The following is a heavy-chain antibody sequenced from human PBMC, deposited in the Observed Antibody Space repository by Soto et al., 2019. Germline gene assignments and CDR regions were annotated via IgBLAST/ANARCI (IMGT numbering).Heavy chain of an antibody. CDR2: IYYSGRT. CDR1: GGSIRDYF. V-gene: IGHV4-59*01. CDR3: ARGAVTPDS. Sequence: PSETLSLTCTVSGGSIRDYFWTWIRQPPGKGLEWIGYIYYSGRTNYNPSLKSRVSISVDTSKNHFSLQLRSVTAADTAVYYCARGAVTPDSWGQGTLVTVSS. J-gene: IGHJ4*02. D-gene: IGHD3-10*01.